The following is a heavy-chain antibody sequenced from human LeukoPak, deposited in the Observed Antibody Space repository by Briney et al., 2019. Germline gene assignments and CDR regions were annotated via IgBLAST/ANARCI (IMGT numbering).Heavy chain of an antibody. V-gene: IGHV4-39*01. Sequence: SETRSLTCTVSGGSISSSSYYWGWIRQPPGKGLEWIGSIYYSGSTYYNPSLKSRVTISVDTSKNQLSLKQNSVTAADTAVYYCARLPLSCSSTSCYGDNWFDPWGQGTLITVSS. CDR2: IYYSGST. J-gene: IGHJ5*02. CDR1: GGSISSSSYY. D-gene: IGHD2-2*01. CDR3: ARLPLSCSSTSCYGDNWFDP.